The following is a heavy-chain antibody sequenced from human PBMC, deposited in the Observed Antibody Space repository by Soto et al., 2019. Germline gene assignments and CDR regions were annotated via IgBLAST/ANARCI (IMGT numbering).Heavy chain of an antibody. CDR2: IYYSGST. J-gene: IGHJ4*02. V-gene: IGHV4-39*01. Sequence: PSETLSLTCTVSGGSISSSSYYWGWIRQPPGKGLECIGSIYYSGSTYYNPSLKSRVTISVDTSKNQFSLKLSSVTAADTAVYYCARNENYDSPTIDYWGQGTLVTVSS. D-gene: IGHD3-22*01. CDR3: ARNENYDSPTIDY. CDR1: GGSISSSSYY.